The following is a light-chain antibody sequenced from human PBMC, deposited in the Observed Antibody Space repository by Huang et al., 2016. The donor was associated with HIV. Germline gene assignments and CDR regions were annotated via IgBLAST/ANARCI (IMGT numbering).Light chain of an antibody. J-gene: IGKJ2*01. CDR2: DAS. CDR1: QDISNY. Sequence: DIQMTQSPSSLSASVGDRVTITCQASQDISNYVNWYQQKPGKAPKLLIYDASNLETGVPSRFSGSGSGTDFTFTISSLQPEDIATYYCQQYDNLHMYTFGQGTKLEIK. V-gene: IGKV1-33*01. CDR3: QQYDNLHMYT.